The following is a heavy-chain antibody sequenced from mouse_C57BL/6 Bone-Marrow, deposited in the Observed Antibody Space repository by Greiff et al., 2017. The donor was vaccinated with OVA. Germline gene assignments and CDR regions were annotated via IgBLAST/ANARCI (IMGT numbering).Heavy chain of an antibody. CDR1: GFTFSDYY. Sequence: EVKLVESEGGLVQPGSSMKLSCTASGFTFSDYYMAWVRQVPEKGLEWVANINYDGSSTYYLDSLKSRFIISRDNAKNILYLQMSSLKSEDTATYYCARDRHYYGSSYGFAYWGQGTLVTVSA. V-gene: IGHV5-16*01. CDR2: INYDGSST. J-gene: IGHJ3*01. D-gene: IGHD1-1*01. CDR3: ARDRHYYGSSYGFAY.